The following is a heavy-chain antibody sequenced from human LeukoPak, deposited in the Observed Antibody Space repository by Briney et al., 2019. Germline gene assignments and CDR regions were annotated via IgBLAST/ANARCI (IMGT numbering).Heavy chain of an antibody. CDR2: ISSSSSYI. CDR1: GFTFSSYS. V-gene: IGHV3-21*01. Sequence: GGSLRLSCAASGFTFSSYSMNWVRQAPGKGLEWVSSISSSSSYIYYADSVKGRFTISRDNSKNTLYLQMNSLRAEDTAVYYCARDGGWLPTDYWGQGTLVTVSS. J-gene: IGHJ4*02. D-gene: IGHD3-9*01. CDR3: ARDGGWLPTDY.